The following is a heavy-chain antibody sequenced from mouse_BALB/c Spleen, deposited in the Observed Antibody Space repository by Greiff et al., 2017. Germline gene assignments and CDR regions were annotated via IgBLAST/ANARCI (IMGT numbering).Heavy chain of an antibody. CDR3: ARQGPITTAKSFAY. J-gene: IGHJ3*01. CDR1: GFTFSSYG. V-gene: IGHV5-6*01. D-gene: IGHD1-2*01. Sequence: EVQLVESGGDLVKPGGSLKLSCAASGFTFSSYGMSWVRQTPDKRLEWVATISSGGSYTYYPDSVKGRFTISRDNAKNTLYLQMSSLKSEDTAMYYCARQGPITTAKSFAYWGQGTLVTVSA. CDR2: ISSGGSYT.